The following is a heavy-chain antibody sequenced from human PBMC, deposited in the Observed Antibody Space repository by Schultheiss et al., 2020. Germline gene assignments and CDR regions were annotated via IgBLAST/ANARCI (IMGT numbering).Heavy chain of an antibody. CDR2: INSDGSST. CDR3: AVTARPYYYYYMDV. D-gene: IGHD2-21*02. CDR1: GFTFSDYF. V-gene: IGHV3-74*01. J-gene: IGHJ6*03. Sequence: GGSLRLSCVASGFTFSDYFMDWVRQAPGKGLVWVSRINSDGSSTSYADSVKGRFTISRDDSKNTLYLQMNSLKTEDTAVYYCAVTARPYYYYYMDVWGKGTTVTVSS.